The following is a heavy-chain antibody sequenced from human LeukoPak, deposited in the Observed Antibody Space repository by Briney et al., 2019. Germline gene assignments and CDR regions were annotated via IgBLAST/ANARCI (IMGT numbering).Heavy chain of an antibody. J-gene: IGHJ4*02. CDR2: ISTDGAVT. CDR1: GFTFTSVW. CDR3: ARDRTTVTQFDN. V-gene: IGHV3-74*01. Sequence: PGGSLRLSCAASGFTFTSVWMHWFRQAPGRGLVWISRISTDGAVTGYADSVKGRFTISRDNAKNTLYLQMNSLRAEDTAVYYCARDRTTVTQFDNWGQGALVTVSS. D-gene: IGHD4-17*01.